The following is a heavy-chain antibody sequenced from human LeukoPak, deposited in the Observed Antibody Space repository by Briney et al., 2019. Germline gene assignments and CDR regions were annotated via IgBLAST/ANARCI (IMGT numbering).Heavy chain of an antibody. J-gene: IGHJ4*02. V-gene: IGHV3-23*01. CDR2: ISAGGLGL. D-gene: IGHD3/OR15-3a*01. Sequence: GGSLRLSCTASGFPFSSYGMSWVRQAPGKGLEWVSGISAGGLGLHYADSVKGRFTISRDNSKNTVYLQMTSLRVEDSAVYYCAKWDWCTFQLEYWGQGLLGTVAS. CDR1: GFPFSSYG. CDR3: AKWDWCTFQLEY.